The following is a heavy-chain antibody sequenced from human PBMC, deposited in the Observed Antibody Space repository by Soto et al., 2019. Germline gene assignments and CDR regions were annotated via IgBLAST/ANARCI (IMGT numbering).Heavy chain of an antibody. J-gene: IGHJ3*01. CDR2: ISGSGGST. CDR3: AKGEQWLNKGNDDCDL. D-gene: IGHD6-19*01. Sequence: EVQLLESGGGLVQPGGSLRLSCAASGFTFSSYAMSWVRQAPGKGLEWVSAISGSGGSTYYADSVKGPFTISRDNSKNTLYVQMNSTRAEDTAVYYCAKGEQWLNKGNDDCDLWGQGRMVTDSS. V-gene: IGHV3-23*01. CDR1: GFTFSSYA.